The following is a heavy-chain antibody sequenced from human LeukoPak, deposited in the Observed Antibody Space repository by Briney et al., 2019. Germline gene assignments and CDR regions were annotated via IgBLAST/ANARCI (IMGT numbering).Heavy chain of an antibody. D-gene: IGHD3-22*01. J-gene: IGHJ4*02. V-gene: IGHV4-38-2*02. CDR1: GYSISSGYY. CDR2: TYYSGST. CDR3: ARADYYDSSGSIDY. Sequence: DPSETLSLTCTVSGYSISSGYYWGWIRQPPGKGLEWIGSTYYSGSTHYNPSLKSRVTISVDTSKNQFSLKLSSVTAADTAVYYCARADYYDSSGSIDYWGQGTLVTVSS.